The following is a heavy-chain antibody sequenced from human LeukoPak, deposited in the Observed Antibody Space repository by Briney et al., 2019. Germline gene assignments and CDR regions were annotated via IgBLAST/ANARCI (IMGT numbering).Heavy chain of an antibody. V-gene: IGHV3-48*04. CDR1: GFTFSSYS. Sequence: GGSLRLSCAASGFTFSSYSMNWVRQAPGKGLEWVSYISSSSSTIYYADSVKGRFTISRDNAKNSLYLQMNSLRAEDTAVYYCAREREIYYDILTGNWFDPWGQGTLVTVSS. J-gene: IGHJ5*02. CDR2: ISSSSSTI. CDR3: AREREIYYDILTGNWFDP. D-gene: IGHD3-9*01.